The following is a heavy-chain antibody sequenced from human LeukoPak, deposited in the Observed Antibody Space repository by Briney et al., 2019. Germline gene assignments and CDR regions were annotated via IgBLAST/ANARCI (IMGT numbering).Heavy chain of an antibody. D-gene: IGHD1-14*01. J-gene: IGHJ6*03. CDR1: GGSLSDYY. CDR3: ARGRSWRTFYYYCMDV. CDR2: INHSGVT. Sequence: SETXSLTCXXSGGSLSDYYWXWLRHLPGKGLEWMGEINHSGVTNYNPSLKSRVSISIDTSKNQISLNMSSVTAADTAVYYCARGRSWRTFYYYCMDVWGKGATVTVSS. V-gene: IGHV4-34*01.